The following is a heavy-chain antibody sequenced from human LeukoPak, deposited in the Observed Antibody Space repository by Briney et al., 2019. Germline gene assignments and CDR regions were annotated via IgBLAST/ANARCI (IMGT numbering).Heavy chain of an antibody. Sequence: PGGSLRLSCAASGFTVSTNYMNWVRQAPGKGLEWVSILYSGSDTYYADYAKGRFTISSESYKNILSLQMNNMIAEDTAVYYCARVGDHFHWYLDLWGRGTLVTVSS. J-gene: IGHJ2*01. CDR1: GFTVSTNY. V-gene: IGHV3-53*01. CDR2: LYSGSDT. CDR3: ARVGDHFHWYLDL. D-gene: IGHD3-10*01.